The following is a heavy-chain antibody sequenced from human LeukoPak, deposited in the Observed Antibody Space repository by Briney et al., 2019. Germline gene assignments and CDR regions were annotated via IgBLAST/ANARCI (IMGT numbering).Heavy chain of an antibody. V-gene: IGHV3-9*01. Sequence: PGRSLRLSCATSGFSFDDLAMHWVRQAPGKGLEWVSGISWNSGIIGYADSVKGRFTISRDNDKNSLYLQMNSLRTEDAALYYCVKDIGGSLNRGANAMDVWGQGTTVTVSS. CDR2: ISWNSGII. CDR3: VKDIGGSLNRGANAMDV. D-gene: IGHD3-10*01. J-gene: IGHJ6*02. CDR1: GFSFDDLA.